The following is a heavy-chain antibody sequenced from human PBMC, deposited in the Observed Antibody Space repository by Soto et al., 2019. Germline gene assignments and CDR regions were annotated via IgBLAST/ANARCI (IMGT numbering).Heavy chain of an antibody. CDR3: AKGSGGSHYSGLDY. CDR1: EFIFKNYA. D-gene: IGHD2-15*01. J-gene: IGHJ4*02. CDR2: ITGSGDNT. Sequence: VQLLESGGGLVQPGGSLRLSCAACEFIFKNYAMTWVRQAPGKGLEWVSVITGSGDNTYYTDSVKGRFTISRDNSKNTLDLQMNSLRAEDTAVYYCAKGSGGSHYSGLDYWGQGSLVTVSS. V-gene: IGHV3-23*01.